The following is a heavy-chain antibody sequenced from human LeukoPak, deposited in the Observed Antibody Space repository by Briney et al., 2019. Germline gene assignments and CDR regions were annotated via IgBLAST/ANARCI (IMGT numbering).Heavy chain of an antibody. J-gene: IGHJ5*02. CDR2: IYSSGST. Sequence: SETLSLTCTVSGGSMSGYYWGWIRQPAGKGLEWIGHIYSSGSTNYNPSLKSRVTMSVGTSKNRFSLKLSSVTAADTAVYYCARGANITMVRGVPYNWFDPWGQGTLVTVSS. D-gene: IGHD3-10*01. CDR3: ARGANITMVRGVPYNWFDP. V-gene: IGHV4-4*07. CDR1: GGSMSGYY.